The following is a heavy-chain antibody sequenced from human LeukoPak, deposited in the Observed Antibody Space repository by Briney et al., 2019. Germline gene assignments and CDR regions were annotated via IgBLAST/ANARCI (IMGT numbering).Heavy chain of an antibody. V-gene: IGHV3-7*01. J-gene: IGHJ5*02. Sequence: PGGSLRLSCAASGFTFSSYWMSWVRQAPGKGLEWVANIKQDGSEKYYVDSVKGRFTISRDNAKNSLYLQMNSLRAEDTAVYYCARGAHRDYDILTGYYGGNWFDPWGQGTLVTVSS. CDR1: GFTFSSYW. CDR2: IKQDGSEK. CDR3: ARGAHRDYDILTGYYGGNWFDP. D-gene: IGHD3-9*01.